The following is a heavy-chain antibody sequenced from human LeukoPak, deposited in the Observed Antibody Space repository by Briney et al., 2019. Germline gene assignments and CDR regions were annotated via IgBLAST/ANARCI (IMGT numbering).Heavy chain of an antibody. CDR1: GFTFSSYS. V-gene: IGHV3-48*01. J-gene: IGHJ3*02. D-gene: IGHD2-8*01. CDR2: ISSSSSTI. Sequence: PGGSLRLSCAASGFTFSSYSMNWARQAPGKGLEWVSYISSSSSTIYYADSVKGRFTISRDNAKNSLYLQMNSLRAEDTAVYYCARKDIVLMVYGDAFDIWGQGTMVTVSS. CDR3: ARKDIVLMVYGDAFDI.